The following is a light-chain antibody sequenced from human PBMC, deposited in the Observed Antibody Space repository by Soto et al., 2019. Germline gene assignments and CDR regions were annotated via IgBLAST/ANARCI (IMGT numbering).Light chain of an antibody. CDR3: QQYNAWPLT. Sequence: EIVMTQSPATLSVSPGERVTLSCRASQSVNSNLAWYQQQPGQTPKLLIYVASTRATGIPARFSGSVSGTDFILTIRSLQSEDLAIYYCQQYNAWPLTFGGGTKVEFK. CDR1: QSVNSN. J-gene: IGKJ4*01. V-gene: IGKV3-15*01. CDR2: VAS.